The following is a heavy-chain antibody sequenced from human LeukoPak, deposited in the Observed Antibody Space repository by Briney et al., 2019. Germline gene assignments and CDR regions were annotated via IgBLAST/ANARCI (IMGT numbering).Heavy chain of an antibody. J-gene: IGHJ6*03. CDR2: IYYSGST. CDR1: GGSISSYY. Sequence: PSETLSLTCTVSGGSISSYYWSWIRQPPGKGLEWIGYIYYSGSTNYNPSLKSRVTISVDTSKNQFSLKLTSVTAADTAVYYCARTTEGGYTYDYFYYYYMDVWGKGTTVTISS. D-gene: IGHD5-18*01. CDR3: ARTTEGGYTYDYFYYYYMDV. V-gene: IGHV4-59*01.